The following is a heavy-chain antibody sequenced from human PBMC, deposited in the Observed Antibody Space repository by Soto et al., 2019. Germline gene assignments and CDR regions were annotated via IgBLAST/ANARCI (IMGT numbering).Heavy chain of an antibody. CDR2: ISSGNPYI. D-gene: IGHD6-19*01. CDR3: ATTISVAAPFDT. J-gene: IGHJ4*02. Sequence: SLRLSCAAAGHTFSTYTMNWVRQAPGKGLEWVSSISSGNPYIYYADSVKGRFTISRDNAKNSLFLQMKSLRAEDTAVYYCATTISVAAPFDTWGQGTLGTVSS. V-gene: IGHV3-21*01. CDR1: GHTFSTYT.